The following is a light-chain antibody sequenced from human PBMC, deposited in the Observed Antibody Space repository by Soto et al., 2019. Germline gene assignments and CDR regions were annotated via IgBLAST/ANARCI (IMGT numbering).Light chain of an antibody. V-gene: IGKV3-20*01. Sequence: EIVLTQSPGTLSLSPGERATLSCRASQSVTSNYLAWYQQKPGQAPRLLIFGASSRATGIPDRFSGSGSGTDFTLTISRLEPEDFAVYYCQQYGNSPSYTFGQGTKLDIK. CDR1: QSVTSNY. CDR2: GAS. J-gene: IGKJ2*01. CDR3: QQYGNSPSYT.